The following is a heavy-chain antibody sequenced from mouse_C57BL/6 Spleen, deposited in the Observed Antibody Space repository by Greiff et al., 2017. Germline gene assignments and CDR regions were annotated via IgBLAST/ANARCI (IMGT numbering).Heavy chain of an antibody. D-gene: IGHD2-14*01. CDR2: IRLKSDNYAT. CDR1: GFTFSNYW. J-gene: IGHJ2*01. Sequence: EVKLVESGGGLVQPGGSMKLSCVASGFTFSNYWMNWVRQSPEKGLEWVAQIRLKSDNYATHYAESVKGRFTISRDDSKSSVYLQMNNLRAEDTGIYYCTGAGTGDYWGQGTTLTVSS. CDR3: TGAGTGDY. V-gene: IGHV6-3*01.